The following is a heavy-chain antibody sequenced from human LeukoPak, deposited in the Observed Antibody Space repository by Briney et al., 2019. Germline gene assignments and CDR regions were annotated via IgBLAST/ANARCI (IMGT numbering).Heavy chain of an antibody. J-gene: IGHJ4*02. D-gene: IGHD2-15*01. V-gene: IGHV1-69*13. Sequence: ASVKVSCKASGGTFSSYGISWVRQAPGQGLEWMGGIIPIFGTANYAQKFQGRVTITADESTSTAYMELSSLRSEDTAVYYCARALGYCSGGSCYAPLGYWGQGTLVTVSS. CDR3: ARALGYCSGGSCYAPLGY. CDR1: GGTFSSYG. CDR2: IIPIFGTA.